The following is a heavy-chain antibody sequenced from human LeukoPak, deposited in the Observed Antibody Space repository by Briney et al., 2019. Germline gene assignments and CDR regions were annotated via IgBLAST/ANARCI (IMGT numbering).Heavy chain of an antibody. D-gene: IGHD4-17*01. CDR3: ARDFHYGDTRINWFDP. J-gene: IGHJ5*02. CDR1: GGSFSGYY. CDR2: INHSGST. Sequence: SETLSLTCAVYGGSFSGYYWSWIRQPPGKGLEWIGEINHSGSTNYNPSLKSRVTISVDTSKNQFSLKLSSVVAADTAVYYCARDFHYGDTRINWFDPWGQGTLVTVSS. V-gene: IGHV4-34*01.